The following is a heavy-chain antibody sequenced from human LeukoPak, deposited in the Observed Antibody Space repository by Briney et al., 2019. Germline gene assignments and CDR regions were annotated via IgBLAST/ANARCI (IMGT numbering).Heavy chain of an antibody. CDR3: AAKDIVVVPAPFYYYGMDV. J-gene: IGHJ6*02. CDR2: ISSGGSTI. Sequence: GGSLRLSCAASGFTFSSYEMNWVRQAPGKGLEWVSYISSGGSTIYYADSVKGRFTISRDNAKNSLYLQMNSLRAEDTAVYYCAAKDIVVVPAPFYYYGMDVWGQGTTVTVSS. CDR1: GFTFSSYE. D-gene: IGHD2-2*01. V-gene: IGHV3-48*03.